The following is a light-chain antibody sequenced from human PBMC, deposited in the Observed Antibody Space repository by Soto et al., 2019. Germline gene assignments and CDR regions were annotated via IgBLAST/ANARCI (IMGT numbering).Light chain of an antibody. CDR2: GSS. Sequence: MLMTQSPSTLPVSPGERVTLSCRTSHSVNSHVAWYHQKPVQAPRVLLYGSSTRSTGIPVRFSGSGSGTELTLTISRREPEDFAVDYCQHYGSSPETFGQGTKVDIK. V-gene: IGKV3-20*01. J-gene: IGKJ1*01. CDR3: QHYGSSPET. CDR1: HSVNSH.